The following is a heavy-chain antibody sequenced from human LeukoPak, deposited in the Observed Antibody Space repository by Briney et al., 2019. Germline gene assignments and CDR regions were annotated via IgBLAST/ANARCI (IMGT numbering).Heavy chain of an antibody. J-gene: IGHJ6*03. CDR3: ARGVEATGYYYYYYMDV. V-gene: IGHV4-4*07. CDR2: IYTSGST. D-gene: IGHD1-14*01. CDR1: GGSISSYY. Sequence: PSETLSLTCTVSGGSISSYYWSWIRQPAGKGLGWIGRIYTSGSTNYNPSLKSRVTMSVDTSKNQFSLKLSSVTAADTAVYYCARGVEATGYYYYYYMDVWGKGTTVTVSS.